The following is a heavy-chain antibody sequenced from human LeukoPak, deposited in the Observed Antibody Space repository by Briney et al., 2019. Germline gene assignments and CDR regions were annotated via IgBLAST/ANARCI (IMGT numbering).Heavy chain of an antibody. Sequence: PSETLSLTCTVSGGSISTYYWSWIRQPAGKGLEWIGRIYTSGSTSYNPSLKSRVTMSVDTSKNQFSLTLNSVTAADTAVYYCAREYSSSSGRVFDCWGQGTLVTVSS. J-gene: IGHJ4*02. CDR2: IYTSGST. V-gene: IGHV4-4*07. D-gene: IGHD6-6*01. CDR1: GGSISTYY. CDR3: AREYSSSSGRVFDC.